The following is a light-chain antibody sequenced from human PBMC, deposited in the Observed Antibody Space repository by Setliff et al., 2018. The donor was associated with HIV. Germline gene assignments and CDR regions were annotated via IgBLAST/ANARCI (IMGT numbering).Light chain of an antibody. Sequence: QSVLTQPASVSGSPGQSITISCTGTSSDVGGYNYVSWYRQHPGKAPKLMIYEVSNRPSGVSNRFSGSKSVNTASLTISGLQAEDEADYYCSSYAITNTLPFGTGTKVTVL. CDR1: SSDVGGYNY. J-gene: IGLJ1*01. V-gene: IGLV2-14*01. CDR2: EVS. CDR3: SSYAITNTLP.